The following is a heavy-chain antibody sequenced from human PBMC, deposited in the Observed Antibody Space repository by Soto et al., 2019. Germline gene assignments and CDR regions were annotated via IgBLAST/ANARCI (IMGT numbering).Heavy chain of an antibody. CDR3: AKELGHGGRGAFDI. CDR1: GFTFSSYG. Sequence: QVQLVESGGGVVQPGRSLRLSCAASGFTFSSYGMHWVRQAPGKGLEWVALISYDGSNKYYADSVKGRFTISRDNSKNTLYLQMNSLRTEETAVYYCAKELGHGGRGAFDIWGQGTMVTVSS. CDR2: ISYDGSNK. V-gene: IGHV3-30*18. J-gene: IGHJ3*02. D-gene: IGHD7-27*01.